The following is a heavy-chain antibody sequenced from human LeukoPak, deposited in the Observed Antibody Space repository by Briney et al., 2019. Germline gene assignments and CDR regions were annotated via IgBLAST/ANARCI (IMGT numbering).Heavy chain of an antibody. CDR2: ISSSSSYT. CDR1: GFTFSDYY. V-gene: IGHV3-11*06. J-gene: IGHJ5*02. CDR3: ARDPTMVRVSDTINWFDP. D-gene: IGHD3-10*01. Sequence: GGSLRLSCAASGFTFSDYYMSWIRQAPGKGLGWVSYISSSSSYTNYADSVKGRFTISRDNAKNSLYLQMNSLRAEDTAVYYCARDPTMVRVSDTINWFDPWGQGTLVTVSS.